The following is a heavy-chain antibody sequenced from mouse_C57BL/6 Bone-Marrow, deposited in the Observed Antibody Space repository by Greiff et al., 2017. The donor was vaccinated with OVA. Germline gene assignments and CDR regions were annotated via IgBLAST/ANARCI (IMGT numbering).Heavy chain of an antibody. J-gene: IGHJ2*01. V-gene: IGHV14-4*01. CDR2: IDPENGDT. Sequence: VQLQQSGAELVRPGASVKLSCTASGFNIKDDYMHWVKQRPEQGLEWIGWIDPENGDTEYASKFQGKATITADTSSNTAYLQLSSRTSEDTAVYYCFPSGTIDYWGQGTTLTVSS. CDR3: FPSGTIDY. D-gene: IGHD4-1*01. CDR1: GFNIKDDY.